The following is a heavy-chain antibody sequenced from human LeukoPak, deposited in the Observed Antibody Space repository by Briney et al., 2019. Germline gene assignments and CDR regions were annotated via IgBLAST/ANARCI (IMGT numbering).Heavy chain of an antibody. CDR3: ARGGVYWPYNSQWELLVTTDNWFDP. CDR2: IYPGDSDT. J-gene: IGHJ5*02. Sequence: GESLKISCKGSGYSFTSYWIGWVRQMPGKGLEWMGIIYPGDSDTRYSPSFQDQVTISADKSISTAYLQWSSLKASDTAMYYCARGGVYWPYNSQWELLVTTDNWFDPWGQGTLVTVSS. D-gene: IGHD1-26*01. CDR1: GYSFTSYW. V-gene: IGHV5-51*01.